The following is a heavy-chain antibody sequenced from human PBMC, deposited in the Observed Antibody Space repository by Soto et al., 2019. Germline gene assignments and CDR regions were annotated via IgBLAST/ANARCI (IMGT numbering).Heavy chain of an antibody. CDR3: ARAPMVRGHGPGDYYYYGMDV. D-gene: IGHD3-10*01. CDR1: GFTFSSYW. CDR2: IKQDGSEK. Sequence: PGGSLRLACAASGFTFSSYWMSWVRHAPGKGLEWVANIKQDGSEKYYVDSVKGRFTISRDNAKNSLYLQMNSLRAEDTAVYYCARAPMVRGHGPGDYYYYGMDVWGQGTTVTVSS. J-gene: IGHJ6*02. V-gene: IGHV3-7*03.